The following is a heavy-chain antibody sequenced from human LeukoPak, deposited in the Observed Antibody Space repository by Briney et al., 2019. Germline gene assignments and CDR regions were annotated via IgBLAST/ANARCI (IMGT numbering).Heavy chain of an antibody. CDR3: AKASWVSRADAVL. CDR1: GFTFSSYA. D-gene: IGHD3-16*01. Sequence: PGGSLTLSCAASGFTFSSYAMSWVRQAPARGLEWVSSLRGDGETFYIDSVKGRFILSRDESRNTVYLQLNNLRVEDTAVYFCAKASWVSRADAVLWGQGTLVTVSS. V-gene: IGHV3-23*01. J-gene: IGHJ4*02. CDR2: LRGDGET.